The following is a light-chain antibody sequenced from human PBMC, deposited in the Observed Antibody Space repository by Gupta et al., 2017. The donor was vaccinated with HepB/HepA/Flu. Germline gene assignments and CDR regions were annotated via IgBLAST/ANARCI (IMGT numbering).Light chain of an antibody. CDR3: QQRSDWLRS. CDR1: QSVGNS. Sequence: EVVLTQSPATLSLSPGEKATLSGRASQSVGNSLAWYQHKPGQSPRLLIYDASTRATGIPARFSGGGSGTDFTLTITSLQPEDFAVYYCQQRSDWLRSFGQGTKL. CDR2: DAS. V-gene: IGKV3-11*01. J-gene: IGKJ2*03.